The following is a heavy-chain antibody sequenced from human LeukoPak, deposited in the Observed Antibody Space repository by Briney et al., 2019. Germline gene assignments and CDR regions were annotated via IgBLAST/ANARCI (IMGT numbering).Heavy chain of an antibody. Sequence: SETLSLTCTVSGGSISSGDYYWRWLRQPPGKGLEWIGYIYYSGSTYYNPSLKSRVTISVDTSKNQFSLKLSSVTAADTAVYYCAREGVITMVQGFDYWGQGTLVTVSS. V-gene: IGHV4-30-4*01. CDR3: AREGVITMVQGFDY. CDR2: IYYSGST. D-gene: IGHD3-10*01. J-gene: IGHJ4*02. CDR1: GGSISSGDYY.